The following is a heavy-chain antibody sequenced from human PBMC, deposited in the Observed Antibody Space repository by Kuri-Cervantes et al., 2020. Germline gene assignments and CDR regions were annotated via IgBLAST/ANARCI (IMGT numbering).Heavy chain of an antibody. Sequence: SLKISCATSGFTFDDYAMHWVRQAPGKGLEWVSGTSWNSGSIGYADSVKGRFTISRDNAKNSLYLQMNSLRAEDTALYYCAKDMSGILTGPSDYWGQGTLVTVSS. CDR1: GFTFDDYA. CDR2: TSWNSGSI. J-gene: IGHJ4*02. V-gene: IGHV3-9*01. D-gene: IGHD3-9*01. CDR3: AKDMSGILTGPSDY.